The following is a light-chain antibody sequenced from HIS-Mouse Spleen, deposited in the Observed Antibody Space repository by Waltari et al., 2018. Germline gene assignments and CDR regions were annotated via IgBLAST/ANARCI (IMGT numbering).Light chain of an antibody. J-gene: IGLJ2*01. CDR1: SSDVGGYNY. CDR2: DVS. Sequence: QSALTQPRSVSGSPGQSVTISCTGTSSDVGGYNYVSWYQRHPGTAPKLMIYDVSNRPSGVPDRFPGSKSGNTASLTISGLQAEDEADYYCCSYAGSYTLVFGGGTKLTVL. V-gene: IGLV2-11*01. CDR3: CSYAGSYTLV.